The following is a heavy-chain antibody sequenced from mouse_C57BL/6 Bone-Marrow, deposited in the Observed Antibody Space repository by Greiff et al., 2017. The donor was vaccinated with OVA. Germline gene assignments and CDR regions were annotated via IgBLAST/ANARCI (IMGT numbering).Heavy chain of an antibody. J-gene: IGHJ1*03. V-gene: IGHV1-64*01. CDR2: IHPNSGST. CDR3: ARRKSTGYFDV. D-gene: IGHD3-2*01. CDR1: GYTFTSYW. Sequence: QVQLQQPGAELVKPGASVKLSCKASGYTFTSYWMHWVKQRPGQGLEWIGMIHPNSGSTNYNEKFKSKATLTVDKSSSTAYMQLSSLTSEDSAVYYCARRKSTGYFDVWGTGTTVTVSS.